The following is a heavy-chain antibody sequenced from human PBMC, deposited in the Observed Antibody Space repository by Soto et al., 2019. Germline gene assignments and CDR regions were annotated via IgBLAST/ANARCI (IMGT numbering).Heavy chain of an antibody. CDR1: GYRFTSYW. CDR2: IYPGDSDT. J-gene: IGHJ6*04. Sequence: GASLNISCKGSGYRFTSYWIGWVLQMPGKSLEWMGIIYPGDSDTRYSPSFQGQVTISADKSISTAYLQWSSLKASDTAMYYCARHGVCELGPDYDYGMDVWGNGTKVTVAS. D-gene: IGHD1-26*01. CDR3: ARHGVCELGPDYDYGMDV. V-gene: IGHV5-51*01.